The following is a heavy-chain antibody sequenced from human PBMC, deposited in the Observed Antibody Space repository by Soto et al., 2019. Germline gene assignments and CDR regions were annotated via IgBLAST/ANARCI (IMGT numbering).Heavy chain of an antibody. D-gene: IGHD3-16*01. CDR1: GGSFSGYY. CDR2: VNHGGTS. V-gene: IGHV4-34*01. CDR3: ARDGPGGYYYYGMDV. Sequence: PSETLSLTCAVHGGSFSGYYWDWIRQPPGKGLEWIGEVNHGGTSNYNPSLKSRAIISVDTSKNQFSLKLTSVTAEDTALYFCARDGPGGYYYYGMDVWGQGTTVTVSS. J-gene: IGHJ6*02.